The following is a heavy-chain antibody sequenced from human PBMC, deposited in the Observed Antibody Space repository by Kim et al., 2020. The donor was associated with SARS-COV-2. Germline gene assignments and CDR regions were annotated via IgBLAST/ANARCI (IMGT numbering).Heavy chain of an antibody. D-gene: IGHD3-10*01. Sequence: SQTLSLTCTVSGGSISSYYWSWIRQPPGKGLEWIGYIYYSGSTNYNPSLKSRVTISVDTSKNQFSLKLSSVTAADTAVYYCARTMKHFSMVRGVWRFDPWGQGDRVTVSP. J-gene: IGHJ5*02. CDR3: ARTMKHFSMVRGVWRFDP. CDR2: IYYSGST. CDR1: GGSISSYY. V-gene: IGHV4-59*01.